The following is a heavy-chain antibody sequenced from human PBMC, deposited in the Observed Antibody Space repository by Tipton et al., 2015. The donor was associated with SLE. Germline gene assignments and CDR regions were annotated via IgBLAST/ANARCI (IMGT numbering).Heavy chain of an antibody. D-gene: IGHD1-1*01. J-gene: IGHJ5*02. CDR2: ISSTARTI. CDR1: GFSVGDYF. Sequence: GSLRLSCAASGFSVGDYFMSWIRQTPGKGLEWISCISSTARTIYYADSVKGRFTISRDNAKNSLYLEMHSLRADDTAMYYCARGEGTSPTRSFDPWGQGTLVTVSS. CDR3: ARGEGTSPTRSFDP. V-gene: IGHV3-11*01.